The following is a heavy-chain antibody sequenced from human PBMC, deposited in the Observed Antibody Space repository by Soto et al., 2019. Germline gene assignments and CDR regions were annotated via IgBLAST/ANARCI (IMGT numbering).Heavy chain of an antibody. V-gene: IGHV1-3*01. J-gene: IGHJ4*02. CDR2: INGGNGNT. D-gene: IGHD1-26*01. Sequence: QVQLVQSGAELKKPGASVKVSCKASGNTSPNYAIHWVRQAPGQRLEWMGWINGGNGNTKYSEHFQCRVNFTRDTAAATVYMELSSLTSEDTAVYDCARDDSGYSGTHYIDYFNYWGQGTLVTVSS. CDR3: ARDDSGYSGTHYIDYFNY. CDR1: GNTSPNYA.